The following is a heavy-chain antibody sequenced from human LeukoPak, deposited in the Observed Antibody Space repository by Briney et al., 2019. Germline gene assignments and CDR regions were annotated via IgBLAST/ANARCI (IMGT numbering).Heavy chain of an antibody. CDR2: IYYSGST. V-gene: IGHV4-59*01. CDR3: ARNTYYYGMDV. J-gene: IGHJ6*02. D-gene: IGHD1/OR15-1a*01. CDR1: GGSISSYY. Sequence: SETLSLTCTVSGGSISSYYWSWIRQPPGKGLEWIGYIYYSGSTNYNPSLKSRVTISVDTSKNQFSLKLSSVTAADTAVYYCARNTYYYGMDVWGQGTTVTVSS.